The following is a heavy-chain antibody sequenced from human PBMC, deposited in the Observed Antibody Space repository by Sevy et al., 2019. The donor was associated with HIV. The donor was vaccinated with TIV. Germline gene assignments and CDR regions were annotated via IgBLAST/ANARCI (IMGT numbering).Heavy chain of an antibody. V-gene: IGHV3-74*01. Sequence: GGSLRPSCAASGFTFSSYPMPWVRQAPGKGRVWVSRINSDGSSTLYADSVKGRFTISRDNAKNTLYLQMNSLRADDTAVYYCARRTLGGWELLGSFDIWGQGTMVTVSS. D-gene: IGHD2-15*01. CDR1: GFTFSSYP. CDR3: ARRTLGGWELLGSFDI. CDR2: INSDGSST. J-gene: IGHJ3*02.